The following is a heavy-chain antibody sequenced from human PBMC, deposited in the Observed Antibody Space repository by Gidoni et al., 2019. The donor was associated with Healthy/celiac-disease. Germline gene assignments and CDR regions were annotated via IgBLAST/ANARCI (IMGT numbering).Heavy chain of an antibody. CDR1: GGSFSGYY. Sequence: QVQLQQWGAGLLKPSEPLSLTCAVYGGSFSGYYWSWIRQPPGKGLEWIGEINHSGSTNYNPSLKSRVTISVDTSKNQFSLKLSSVTAADTAVYYCARTAYTYYYDSSGYPGGYNWFDPWGQGTLVTVSS. CDR3: ARTAYTYYYDSSGYPGGYNWFDP. J-gene: IGHJ5*02. CDR2: INHSGST. V-gene: IGHV4-34*01. D-gene: IGHD3-22*01.